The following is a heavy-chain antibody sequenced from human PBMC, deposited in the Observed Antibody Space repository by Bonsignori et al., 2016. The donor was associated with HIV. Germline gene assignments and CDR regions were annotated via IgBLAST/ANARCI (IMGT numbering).Heavy chain of an antibody. CDR1: GDSIINNHW. J-gene: IGHJ3*01. CDR3: VREPIGWLAFDV. CDR2: TFHAGNI. V-gene: IGHV4-4*02. D-gene: IGHD6-19*01. Sequence: QVQLQESGPGLVKPSGTLSLTCVVSGDSIINNHWYHWVRQSPGKGLEWIAETFHAGNINYNPSLKSRVTMSMDKSKNQISLKVTSVSAADTAVYYCVREPIGWLAFDVW.